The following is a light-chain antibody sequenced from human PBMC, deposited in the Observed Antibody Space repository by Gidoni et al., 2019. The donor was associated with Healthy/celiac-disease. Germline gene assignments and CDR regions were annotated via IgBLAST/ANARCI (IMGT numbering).Light chain of an antibody. CDR2: SNN. J-gene: IGLJ2*01. CDR1: SSNIGSNT. CDR3: AAWDDSLNGPV. Sequence: QSVLTQLPSASGTPGQRVTISCSGSSSNIGSNTVNWYQQLPGTAPKLLIYSNNQRPPGVPDRFSGSKSGTSASLAISGLQSEDEADYYCAAWDDSLNGPVFGGGTKLTVL. V-gene: IGLV1-44*01.